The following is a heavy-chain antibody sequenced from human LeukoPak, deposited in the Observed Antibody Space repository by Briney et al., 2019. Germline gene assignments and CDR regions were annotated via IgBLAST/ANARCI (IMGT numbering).Heavy chain of an antibody. Sequence: GGSLRLSCEASGFTFTNYWMNWVRQAPGKGLEWVAFIKEDGSQKYYVDSVKGRFTISRDNAKNSLYLQINSLRAEDTAIYYCARAGYSSGHRWGQGTLVTVSS. J-gene: IGHJ5*02. CDR2: IKEDGSQK. CDR1: GFTFTNYW. V-gene: IGHV3-7*01. D-gene: IGHD6-19*01. CDR3: ARAGYSSGHR.